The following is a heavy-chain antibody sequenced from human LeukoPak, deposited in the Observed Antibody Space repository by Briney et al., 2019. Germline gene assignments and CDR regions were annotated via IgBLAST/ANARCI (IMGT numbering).Heavy chain of an antibody. J-gene: IGHJ4*02. CDR3: ARGYSGYDPYFDY. V-gene: IGHV4-61*01. CDR2: IYYSGST. CDR1: GGXVSSGSYY. Sequence: SETLSLTCTVSGGXVSSGSYYWSWIRQPPGKGLEWGGYIYYSGSTNYNPSLKSRVTISVDTSKNQFSLKLSSVTAADTAVYYCARGYSGYDPYFDYWGQGTLVTVSS. D-gene: IGHD5-12*01.